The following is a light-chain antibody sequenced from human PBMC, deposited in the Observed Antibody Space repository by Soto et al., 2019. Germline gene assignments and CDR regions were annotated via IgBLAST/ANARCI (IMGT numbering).Light chain of an antibody. J-gene: IGKJ5*01. Sequence: DIQVTQSPSSLSASVGNRVTITCRASQSISTYLNWYQKKPGKAPNLLIYDASRLQSGVPSRFSGSGGGTDFTLSISSVQPEDFATYFCQQSYMDPITFCQGTRLEIK. V-gene: IGKV1-39*01. CDR1: QSISTY. CDR3: QQSYMDPIT. CDR2: DAS.